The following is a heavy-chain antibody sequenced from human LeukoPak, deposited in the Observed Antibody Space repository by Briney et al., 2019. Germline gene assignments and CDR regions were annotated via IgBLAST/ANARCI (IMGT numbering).Heavy chain of an antibody. J-gene: IGHJ4*02. CDR2: TKIEGGEI. Sequence: GPCLRLALSPAGSSAIIYCMSGVRKAPGRGLEGVAKTKIEGGEIYYVDSVKGRFTISSDNAKNSVYLQMNSLRAEDTAVYYGARVLARGASGYSYGYFYWGQGTLVTVSS. CDR1: GSSAIIYC. V-gene: IGHV3-7*01. D-gene: IGHD5-18*01. CDR3: ARVLARGASGYSYGYFY.